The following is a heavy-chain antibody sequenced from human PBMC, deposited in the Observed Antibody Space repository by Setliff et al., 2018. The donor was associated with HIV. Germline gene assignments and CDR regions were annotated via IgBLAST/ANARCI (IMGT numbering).Heavy chain of an antibody. J-gene: IGHJ3*02. D-gene: IGHD6-19*01. CDR2: INPSSGDT. CDR3: ANGYSSGWYLVTAFDI. CDR1: GGTFSIFS. Sequence: GASVKVSCKTSGGTFSIFSITWVRQAPGQGLEWMGVINPSSGDTLYAQKFQGRVTITRDTSASTAYMELSSLRSEDTAMYYCANGYSSGWYLVTAFDIWGQGTMVTVSS. V-gene: IGHV1-46*01.